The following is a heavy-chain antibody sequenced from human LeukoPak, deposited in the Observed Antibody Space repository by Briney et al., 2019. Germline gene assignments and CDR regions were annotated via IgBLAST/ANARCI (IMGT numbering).Heavy chain of an antibody. Sequence: GASVKVSCKASGYTFTSYAMNWVRQAPGRGLEWMGWINTNTGNPTYAQGFTGRFVFSLDTSVSTAYLQISSLKAEDTAVYYCAVLGIAAAGNPFDYWGQGTLVTVSS. CDR1: GYTFTSYA. J-gene: IGHJ4*02. CDR3: AVLGIAAAGNPFDY. V-gene: IGHV7-4-1*02. D-gene: IGHD6-13*01. CDR2: INTNTGNP.